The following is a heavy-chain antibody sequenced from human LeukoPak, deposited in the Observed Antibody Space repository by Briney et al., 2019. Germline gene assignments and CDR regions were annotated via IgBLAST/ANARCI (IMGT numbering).Heavy chain of an antibody. Sequence: SETLSLTCTVSGGSISSYYWSWIRQPPRKGLEWIGYIYYSGSTNYNPSLKSRVTISVDTSKNQFSLKLSSVTAADTAVYYCARTTLMIFGVVIGDYYYMDVWGKGTTVTVSS. V-gene: IGHV4-59*01. CDR3: ARTTLMIFGVVIGDYYYMDV. D-gene: IGHD3-3*01. CDR2: IYYSGST. CDR1: GGSISSYY. J-gene: IGHJ6*03.